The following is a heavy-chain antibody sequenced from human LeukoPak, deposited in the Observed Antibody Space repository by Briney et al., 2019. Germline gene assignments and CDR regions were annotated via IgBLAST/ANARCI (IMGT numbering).Heavy chain of an antibody. J-gene: IGHJ5*02. Sequence: AETLSLTCAVYGGSFSGYYWSWLRQPPGKGLEWIGEINHSGSTNYNPSLESRVTISVDTSKNLFSLKLSSVTAADTAVYYCARGTSRLRYCSSTSCYPVFDPWGQGTLV. CDR3: ARGTSRLRYCSSTSCYPVFDP. CDR2: INHSGST. D-gene: IGHD2-2*01. V-gene: IGHV4-34*01. CDR1: GGSFSGYY.